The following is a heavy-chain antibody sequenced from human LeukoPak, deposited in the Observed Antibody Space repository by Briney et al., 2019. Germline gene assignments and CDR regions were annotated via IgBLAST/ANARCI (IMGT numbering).Heavy chain of an antibody. J-gene: IGHJ4*02. V-gene: IGHV4-4*07. Sequence: SETLSLTCTVSGGSISSYYWSWIRQPAGKGLEWIGRIYTSGSTNYNPSLKSRVTMSVDTSKNQFSLKLSSVTAADTAVYYCAREEYSSSAGVLFDYWGQGTLVTVSS. CDR2: IYTSGST. D-gene: IGHD6-6*01. CDR1: GGSISSYY. CDR3: AREEYSSSAGVLFDY.